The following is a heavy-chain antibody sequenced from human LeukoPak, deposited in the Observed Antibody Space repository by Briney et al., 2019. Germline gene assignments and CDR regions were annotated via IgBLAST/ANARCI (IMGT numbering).Heavy chain of an antibody. Sequence: PGGSLRLSCAASGFTFSTYSMNWVRQAPGKGLEWVSFISTSSSYIYYADSVKGRFTISRDNSKNTLYLQMNSLRAEDTAVYYCARDVTPHMDVWGKGTTVTVSS. J-gene: IGHJ6*03. CDR2: ISTSSSYI. CDR1: GFTFSTYS. D-gene: IGHD2/OR15-2a*01. V-gene: IGHV3-21*01. CDR3: ARDVTPHMDV.